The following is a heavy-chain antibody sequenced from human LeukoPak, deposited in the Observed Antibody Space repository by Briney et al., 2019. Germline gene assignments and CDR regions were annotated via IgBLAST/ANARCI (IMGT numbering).Heavy chain of an antibody. D-gene: IGHD2-21*01. V-gene: IGHV1-69*13. J-gene: IGHJ6*03. Sequence: ASVKVSCKASGGTLSDYAVSWVRQAPGQGLEWMGGIIPILGKSNYAQKFNGRVTLSADESTSTAYMELSSLRSDDTAVYYCARSQEFTVIVIDFCYLDVWGTGSTVIVS. CDR3: ARSQEFTVIVIDFCYLDV. CDR1: GGTLSDYA. CDR2: IIPILGKS.